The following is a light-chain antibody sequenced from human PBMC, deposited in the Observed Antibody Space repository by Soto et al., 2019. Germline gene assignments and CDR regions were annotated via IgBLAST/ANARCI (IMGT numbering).Light chain of an antibody. Sequence: QSVLTQPRSVSGSPGQSVTIPCTGTSSDIGGYNYVSWYQQHPGKAPKLMIYDVIKRPSGVPDRFSGSKSGNTASLTISGLQAEDEADYYCSSYAVCCYAIFGGGTKVTVL. CDR2: DVI. CDR1: SSDIGGYNY. J-gene: IGLJ2*01. CDR3: SSYAVCCYAI. V-gene: IGLV2-11*01.